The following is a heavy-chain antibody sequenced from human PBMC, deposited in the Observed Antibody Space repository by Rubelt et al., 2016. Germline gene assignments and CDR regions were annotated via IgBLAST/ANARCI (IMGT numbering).Heavy chain of an antibody. V-gene: IGHV4-4*02. Sequence: PSLKSRVTISVDKSKNQFSLSLSSVTAADTAVYYCARTYYYDSSGYSDPLYYFDYWGQGTLVTVSS. D-gene: IGHD3-22*01. J-gene: IGHJ4*02. CDR3: ARTYYYDSSGYSDPLYYFDY.